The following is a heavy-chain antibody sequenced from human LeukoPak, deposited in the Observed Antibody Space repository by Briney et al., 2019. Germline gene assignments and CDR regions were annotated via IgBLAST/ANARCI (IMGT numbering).Heavy chain of an antibody. CDR1: GASVTSGGFY. V-gene: IGHV4-39*01. CDR3: ARHSGSGSESRPFDP. CDR2: IYYTGST. Sequence: PSETLSLTCSVSGASVTSGGFYWGWLRQPPGKGPEWIATIYYTGSTYYNPSLKSRVSISIDTSKNQFSLRLTSVTATDTAVYHCARHSGSGSESRPFDPWGQGTLVSVTS. D-gene: IGHD3-10*01. J-gene: IGHJ5*02.